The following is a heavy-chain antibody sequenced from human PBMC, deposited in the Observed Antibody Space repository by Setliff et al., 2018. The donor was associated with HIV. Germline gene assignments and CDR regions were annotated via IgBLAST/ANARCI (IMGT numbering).Heavy chain of an antibody. CDR3: ARDKVAWVRGARPPDYYYYGLDV. J-gene: IGHJ6*02. CDR2: INHDRTT. Sequence: PSETLSLTCAVYGGSFSGYYWSWIRQPPGKGLEWIGEINHDRTTNYNPSLKSRVTISVDTSKNQFSLTLNSVTAADTAVYYCARDKVAWVRGARPPDYYYYGLDVWGQGTTVTVSS. D-gene: IGHD3-10*01. CDR1: GGSFSGYY. V-gene: IGHV4-34*01.